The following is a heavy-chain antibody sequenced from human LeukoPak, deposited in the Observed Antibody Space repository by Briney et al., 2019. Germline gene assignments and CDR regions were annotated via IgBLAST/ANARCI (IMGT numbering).Heavy chain of an antibody. CDR1: GFTFSSYW. D-gene: IGHD4-11*01. J-gene: IGHJ4*02. V-gene: IGHV3-7*01. Sequence: GGSLRLSCAASGFTFSSYWMNWVRQAPGKRPEWVANIKQDGSEKYYVDSLKGRFTISRDNAKNSLYLQMNSLRVEDTAVYYCVRGQTVMTFDYWGQGTPVTVSS. CDR3: VRGQTVMTFDY. CDR2: IKQDGSEK.